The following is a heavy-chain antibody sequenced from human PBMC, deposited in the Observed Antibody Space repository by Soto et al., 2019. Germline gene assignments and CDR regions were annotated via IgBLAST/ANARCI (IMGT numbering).Heavy chain of an antibody. D-gene: IGHD6-13*01. CDR1: GYSFTSYW. Sequence: GESLKISCKGSGYSFTSYWIGWVRQMPGKGLEWMGIIYPGDSDTRYSPSFQGQVTISADKSISTAYLQWSSLKASDTAMYYCATRGVAAAVGGYYYYGMDVWGQGTTVTVSS. CDR2: IYPGDSDT. V-gene: IGHV5-51*01. J-gene: IGHJ6*02. CDR3: ATRGVAAAVGGYYYYGMDV.